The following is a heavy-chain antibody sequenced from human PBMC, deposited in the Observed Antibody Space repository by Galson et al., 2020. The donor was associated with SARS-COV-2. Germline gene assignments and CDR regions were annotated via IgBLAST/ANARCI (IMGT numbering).Heavy chain of an antibody. Sequence: SETLSLTCAVYGGSFSGYSWTWIRQAPGKGLEWIGEINIGGNTNYSPSLRSRVTISVDTSKNQFSLRLTSVTAADTAVYYCARGHRGVVPSPVLGVGPFYSYYYMDVWDKGTTVTVSS. J-gene: IGHJ6*03. CDR1: GGSFSGYS. CDR2: INIGGNT. CDR3: ARGHRGVVPSPVLGVGPFYSYYYMDV. V-gene: IGHV4-34*01. D-gene: IGHD3-16*01.